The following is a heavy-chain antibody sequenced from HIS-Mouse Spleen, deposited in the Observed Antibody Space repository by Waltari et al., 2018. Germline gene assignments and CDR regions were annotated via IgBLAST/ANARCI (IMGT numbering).Heavy chain of an antibody. CDR3: ARGTRRMVRGDYDAFDI. D-gene: IGHD3-10*01. Sequence: LGWASYISSSGSTIYYADFVKGRFTISRDNAKNSLYLQMNSLRAEDTAVYYCARGTRRMVRGDYDAFDIWGQGTMVTVSS. CDR2: ISSSGSTI. J-gene: IGHJ3*02. V-gene: IGHV3-11*01.